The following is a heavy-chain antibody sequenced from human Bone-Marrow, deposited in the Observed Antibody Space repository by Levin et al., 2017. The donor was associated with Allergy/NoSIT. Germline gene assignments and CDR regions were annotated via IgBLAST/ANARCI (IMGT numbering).Heavy chain of an antibody. D-gene: IGHD2-15*01. V-gene: IGHV3-30*03. CDR2: ISSDGSNK. CDR1: GFTFSSYG. J-gene: IGHJ3*02. Sequence: GGSLRLSCAASGFTFSSYGMHWVRQAPGKGLGWVAVISSDGSNKYYADSVKGRFTVSRDKSKNKLYLQMNSMRAEDTAVYYCARNKKGYGSGGSCANGLDIWGQGTMVTVSS. CDR3: ARNKKGYGSGGSCANGLDI.